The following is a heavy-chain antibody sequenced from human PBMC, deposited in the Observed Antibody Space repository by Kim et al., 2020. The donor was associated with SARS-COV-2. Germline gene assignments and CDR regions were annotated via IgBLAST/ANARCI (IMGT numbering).Heavy chain of an antibody. CDR3: ARLQGILNWFDP. V-gene: IGHV4-39*01. Sequence: SETLSLTCTVSGVSISSSSYYWGWIRQPPGKGLEWIGSIYYSGSTYNNPTLRSRVTISVDTSKNQFSLKLSPVTAADTAVYYCARLQGILNWFDPWGQGTLVTVSS. CDR2: IYYSGST. CDR1: GVSISSSSYY. J-gene: IGHJ5*02. D-gene: IGHD6-13*01.